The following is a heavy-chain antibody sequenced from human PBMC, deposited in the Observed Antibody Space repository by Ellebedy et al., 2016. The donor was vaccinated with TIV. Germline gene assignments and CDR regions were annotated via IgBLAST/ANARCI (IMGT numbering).Heavy chain of an antibody. CDR3: VRESSYIGDYVGPGAFDY. Sequence: HTGGSLRLSCEVSGLTFRNDWMHWVRQAPGKGLEWVSRINTEGSARTYADSVTDRFTISRDDAKNTLFLQMSGLRAEDTAVYYCVRESSYIGDYVGPGAFDYWGKGIMVTVSS. J-gene: IGHJ4*01. CDR1: GLTFRNDW. CDR2: INTEGSAR. D-gene: IGHD4-17*01. V-gene: IGHV3-74*01.